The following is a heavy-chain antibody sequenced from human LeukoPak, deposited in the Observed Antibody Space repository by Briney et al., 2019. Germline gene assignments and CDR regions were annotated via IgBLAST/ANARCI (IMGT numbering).Heavy chain of an antibody. D-gene: IGHD3/OR15-3a*01. Sequence: PSETLSLTCTVSGVSISSSYSYWGWIRQPPGMGLEWIGSIYYTWNTYYNASLKSQVSISIDTSKNQFSLKLTSVTAADTAVYYCARQTGSGLFILPGGQGTLVTVSS. CDR2: IYYTWNT. CDR1: GVSISSSYSY. J-gene: IGHJ4*02. V-gene: IGHV4-39*01. CDR3: ARQTGSGLFILP.